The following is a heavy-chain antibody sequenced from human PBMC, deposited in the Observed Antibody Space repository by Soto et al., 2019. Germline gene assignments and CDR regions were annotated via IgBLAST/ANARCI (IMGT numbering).Heavy chain of an antibody. CDR1: GYTFTSYY. J-gene: IGHJ5*02. D-gene: IGHD3-16*02. CDR3: AREERLGELSLSDFWFDP. V-gene: IGHV1-46*01. Sequence: ASVKVSCKASGYTFTSYYMHWVRQAPGQGLEWMGIINPSGGSTSYAQKFQGRVTMTRDTSTSTVYMELGSLRSEDTAVYYCAREERLGELSLSDFWFDPWGQGTLVTVSS. CDR2: INPSGGST.